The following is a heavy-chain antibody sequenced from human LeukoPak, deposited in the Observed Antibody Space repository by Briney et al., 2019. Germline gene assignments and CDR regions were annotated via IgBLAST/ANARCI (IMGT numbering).Heavy chain of an antibody. CDR2: IYYSGST. Sequence: SETLSLTCTVSGGSISSYYWSWIRDPPGKGLEWVGYIYYSGSTNYNPSLKSRVTISVDTSKNQFSLKLSSVTAADTAVYYCARHGVVAAATGWFDPWGKGTLVTVSP. V-gene: IGHV4-59*08. CDR3: ARHGVVAAATGWFDP. J-gene: IGHJ5*02. D-gene: IGHD2-15*01. CDR1: GGSISSYY.